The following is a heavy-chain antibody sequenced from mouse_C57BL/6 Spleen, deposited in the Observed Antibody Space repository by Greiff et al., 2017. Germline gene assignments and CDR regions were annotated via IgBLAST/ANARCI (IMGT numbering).Heavy chain of an antibody. J-gene: IGHJ3*01. D-gene: IGHD1-1*01. CDR2: IYPGSGST. CDR1: GYTFTSYW. V-gene: IGHV1-55*01. Sequence: QVQLKQPGAELVKPGASVKMSCKASGYTFTSYWITWVKQRPGQGLEWIGDIYPGSGSTNYNEKFKSKATLTVDTSSSTAYMQLSSLTSADSAVYYCARDYGSSWGFAYWGQGTLVTVSA. CDR3: ARDYGSSWGFAY.